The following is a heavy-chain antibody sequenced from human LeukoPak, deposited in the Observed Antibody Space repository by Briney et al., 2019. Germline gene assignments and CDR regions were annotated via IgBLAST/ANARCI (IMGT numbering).Heavy chain of an antibody. CDR2: INHSGST. CDR3: ARDQGSGWYYFDY. V-gene: IGHV4-34*01. D-gene: IGHD6-19*01. J-gene: IGHJ4*02. Sequence: SETLSLTCAVYGGSFSGYYWSWIRQPPGKGLEWIGEINHSGSTNYNPSLKSRVTISVDTSKNQFSLNLTSVTAADTAVYFCARDQGSGWYYFDYWGQGNLVTVSS. CDR1: GGSFSGYY.